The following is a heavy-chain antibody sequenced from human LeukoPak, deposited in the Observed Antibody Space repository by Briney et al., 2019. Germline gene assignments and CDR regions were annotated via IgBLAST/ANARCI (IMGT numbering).Heavy chain of an antibody. CDR2: INPNSGGT. CDR1: GYTFTGYY. CDR3: ARIVVPAAREDY. Sequence: ASVKVSCKASGYTFTGYYMHWVRQAPGQGLEWMGWINPNSGGTNYAQKFQGRVAMTRDTSISTAYMELSRLRSDDTAVYYCARIVVPAAREDYWGQGTLVTVSS. V-gene: IGHV1-2*02. J-gene: IGHJ4*02. D-gene: IGHD2-2*01.